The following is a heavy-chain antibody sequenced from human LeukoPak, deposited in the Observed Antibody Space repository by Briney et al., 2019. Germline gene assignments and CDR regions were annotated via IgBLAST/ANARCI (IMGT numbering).Heavy chain of an antibody. CDR2: IRYDGSNK. J-gene: IGHJ4*02. CDR3: AKSLGYCSSTSCPFDY. Sequence: GGSLRLSCAASGFTFSSYGMHWVRQAPGKGLKWVAFIRYDGSNKYYADSVKGRFTISRDNSKNTLYLQMNSLRAEDTAVYYCAKSLGYCSSTSCPFDYWGQGTLVTVSS. D-gene: IGHD2-2*01. CDR1: GFTFSSYG. V-gene: IGHV3-30*02.